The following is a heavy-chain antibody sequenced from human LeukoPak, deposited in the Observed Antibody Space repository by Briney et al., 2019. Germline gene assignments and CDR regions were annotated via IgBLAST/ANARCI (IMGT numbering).Heavy chain of an antibody. Sequence: PGGSLRLSCAASGFTFSSSAMAWVRLAPGKGLEWVSSISGSGETIHYADSVKGRFPISRDNSKNTLSLQMNSLRAEDTAIYYCAKVVVSGNGDYFDFWGQGTLVTVAS. CDR1: GFTFSSSA. CDR2: ISGSGETI. J-gene: IGHJ4*02. V-gene: IGHV3-23*01. CDR3: AKVVVSGNGDYFDF. D-gene: IGHD2-8*01.